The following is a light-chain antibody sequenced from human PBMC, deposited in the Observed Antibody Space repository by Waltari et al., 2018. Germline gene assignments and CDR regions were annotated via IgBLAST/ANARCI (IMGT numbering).Light chain of an antibody. Sequence: DIQMTQSPSSLSASVGDRVTITCQASQDIVKYLNWYQQKPGKAPKLLIYEASIFEIGVPSRFSGSGSGRDFNFTISSLQPEDFATYYCQQYNTYSRTFGQGTKVEIK. CDR2: EAS. V-gene: IGKV1-33*01. CDR1: QDIVKY. J-gene: IGKJ1*01. CDR3: QQYNTYSRT.